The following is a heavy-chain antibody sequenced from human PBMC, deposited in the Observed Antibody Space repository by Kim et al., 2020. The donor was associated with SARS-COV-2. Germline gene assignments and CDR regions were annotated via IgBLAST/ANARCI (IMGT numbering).Heavy chain of an antibody. CDR1: GGTFSSYA. J-gene: IGHJ5*02. D-gene: IGHD3-22*01. V-gene: IGHV1-69*13. Sequence: SVKVSCKASGGTFSSYAISWVRQAPGQGLEWMGGIIPIFGTANYAQKFQGRVTITADESTSTAYMELSSLRSEDTAVYYCARGDYYDSSGYYWCFDPWGQGTLVTVSS. CDR3: ARGDYYDSSGYYWCFDP. CDR2: IIPIFGTA.